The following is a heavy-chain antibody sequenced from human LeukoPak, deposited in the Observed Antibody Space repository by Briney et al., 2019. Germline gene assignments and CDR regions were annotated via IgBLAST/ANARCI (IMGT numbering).Heavy chain of an antibody. CDR1: GGSISGYY. J-gene: IGHJ6*03. Sequence: PSETLSLTCTVSGGSISGYYWSWIRQPPGKGLEWIGYIYYSGSTNYNPSLKSRVTISVDTSKNQFSLKLSSVTAADTAVYYCARDSGGYLRYYYYYMDVWGKGTTVTVSS. CDR2: IYYSGST. CDR3: ARDSGGYLRYYYYYMDV. D-gene: IGHD1-26*01. V-gene: IGHV4-59*01.